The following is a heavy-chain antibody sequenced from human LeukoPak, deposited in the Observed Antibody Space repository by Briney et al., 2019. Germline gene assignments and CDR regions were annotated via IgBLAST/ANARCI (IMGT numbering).Heavy chain of an antibody. V-gene: IGHV1-46*01. D-gene: IGHD3-3*01. CDR3: ARGGPYYDFWSGFRG. CDR2: INPSGGST. CDR1: GYTFTSYA. Sequence: GASVKVSCKASGYTFTSYAMHWVRQAPGQGLERMGIINPSGGSTSYAQKFQGRVTMTRDTSTSTVYMELSSLRSEDTAVYYCARGGPYYDFWSGFRGWGQGTMVTVSS. J-gene: IGHJ3*01.